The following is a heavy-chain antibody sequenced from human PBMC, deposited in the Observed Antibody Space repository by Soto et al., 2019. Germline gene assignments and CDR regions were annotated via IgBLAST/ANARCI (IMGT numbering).Heavy chain of an antibody. V-gene: IGHV3-33*01. D-gene: IGHD6-13*01. CDR3: ARDIAAAGTAKLGYYYGMDV. CDR2: IWYDGSNK. Sequence: GGSLRLSCAASGFTFSSYGMHWVRQAPGKGLEWVAVIWYDGSNKYYADSVKGRFTISRDNSKNTLYLQMNSQKDEDKAVYYCARDIAAAGTAKLGYYYGMDVWGQGTTVTVSS. J-gene: IGHJ6*02. CDR1: GFTFSSYG.